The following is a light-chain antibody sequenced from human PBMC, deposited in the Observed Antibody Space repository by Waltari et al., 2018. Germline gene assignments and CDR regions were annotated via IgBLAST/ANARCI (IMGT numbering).Light chain of an antibody. CDR3: QQYNNWPPWA. CDR2: GAS. Sequence: EIVMTQSPATLSVSPGERATLSCRASQSVSNNLAWYQQKPGQAPRLLIYGASTRATGIPARFSGSGSGTEFTLTISSLQSEDFAVYYCQQYNNWPPWAFGQGTKVEIK. CDR1: QSVSNN. J-gene: IGKJ1*01. V-gene: IGKV3-15*01.